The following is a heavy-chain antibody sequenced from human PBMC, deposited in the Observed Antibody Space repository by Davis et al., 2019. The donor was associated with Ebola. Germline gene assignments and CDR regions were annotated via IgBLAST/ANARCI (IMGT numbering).Heavy chain of an antibody. CDR2: IYHSGST. CDR3: ARGVAATRYYYYYGMDV. J-gene: IGHJ6*02. D-gene: IGHD2-15*01. Sequence: MPSETLSLTCAVYGGSFSGYYWSWIRQPPGKGLEWIGYIYHSGSTYYNPSLKSRVTISVDTSKNQFSLKLSSVTAADTAVYYCARGVAATRYYYYYGMDVWGQGTTVTVSS. CDR1: GGSFSGYY. V-gene: IGHV4-34*01.